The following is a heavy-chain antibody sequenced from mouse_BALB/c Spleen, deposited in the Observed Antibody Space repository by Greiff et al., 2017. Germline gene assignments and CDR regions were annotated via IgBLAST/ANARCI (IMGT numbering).Heavy chain of an antibody. Sequence: EVKLVESGGGLVQPGGSLRLSCATSGFTFTDYYMSWVRQPPGKALEWLGFIRNKANGYTTEYSASVKGRFTISRDNSQSILYLQMNTLRAEDSATYYYARDKGEYDYGGKGNYYAMDYWGQGTSVTVYS. CDR2: IRNKANGYTT. D-gene: IGHD2-4*01. J-gene: IGHJ4*01. V-gene: IGHV7-3*02. CDR1: GFTFTDYY. CDR3: ARDKGEYDYGGKGNYYAMDY.